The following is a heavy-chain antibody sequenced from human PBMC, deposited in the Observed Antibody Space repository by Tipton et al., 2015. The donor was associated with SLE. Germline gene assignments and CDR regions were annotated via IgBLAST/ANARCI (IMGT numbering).Heavy chain of an antibody. D-gene: IGHD4-23*01. J-gene: IGHJ4*02. CDR3: ARVGVVTPFDY. CDR1: GGSISSSSYY. V-gene: IGHV4-39*07. Sequence: TLSLTCTLSGGSISSSSYYWGWIRQPPGKGLEWIGSIYYSGSTYYSPSLKSRVTISVDTSKNQFSLKLSSVTAADTAVYYCARVGVVTPFDYWGQGTLVTASS. CDR2: IYYSGST.